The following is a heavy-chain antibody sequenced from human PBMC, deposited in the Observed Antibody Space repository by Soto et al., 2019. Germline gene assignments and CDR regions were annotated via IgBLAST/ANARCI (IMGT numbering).Heavy chain of an antibody. CDR3: ARDHQRYCSSTSCPAYYYYYGMDV. CDR1: GFTFSSYG. Sequence: GGSLRLSCAASGFTFSSYGMHWVRQAPGKGLEWVAVIWYDGSNKYYADSVKGRFTISRDNSKNTLYLQMNSLRAEDTAVYYCARDHQRYCSSTSCPAYYYYYGMDVWGQGTTVTVS. V-gene: IGHV3-33*01. CDR2: IWYDGSNK. J-gene: IGHJ6*02. D-gene: IGHD2-2*01.